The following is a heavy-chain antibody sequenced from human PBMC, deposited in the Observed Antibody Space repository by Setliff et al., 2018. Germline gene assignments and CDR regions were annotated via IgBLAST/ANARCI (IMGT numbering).Heavy chain of an antibody. D-gene: IGHD6-13*01. CDR2: IYYSGST. V-gene: IGHV4-59*01. CDR3: ARDEGSSYFYGMDV. J-gene: IGHJ6*02. CDR1: GGSISSYY. Sequence: ASETLSLTCTVSGGSISSYYWSWIRQPPGKGLEWIGYIYYSGSTNYNPSLKSRVTISVDTSKNQFSLKLSSVTAADTAVYYCARDEGSSYFYGMDVWGQGTTVTVSS.